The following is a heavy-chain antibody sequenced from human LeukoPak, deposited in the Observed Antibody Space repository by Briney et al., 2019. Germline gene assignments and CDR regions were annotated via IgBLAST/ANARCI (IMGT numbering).Heavy chain of an antibody. CDR2: IPYDGSNK. J-gene: IGHJ6*02. V-gene: IGHV3-30*18. CDR1: GFTFSSYG. Sequence: GRSLRLSCAASGFTFSSYGMHWVRQAPGKGLEWVAVIPYDGSNKYYADSVKGRFTISRDNSKNTLYLQMNSLRAEDTAVYYCAKDTGWELPESDYYYYYGMDVWGQGTTVTVSS. CDR3: AKDTGWELPESDYYYYYGMDV. D-gene: IGHD1-26*01.